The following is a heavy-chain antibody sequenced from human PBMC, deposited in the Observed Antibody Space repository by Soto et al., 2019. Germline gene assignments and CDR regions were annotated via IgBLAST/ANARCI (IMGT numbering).Heavy chain of an antibody. CDR1: HH. V-gene: IGHV3-72*01. J-gene: IGHJ6*02. CDR3: ARDSYYYGSGSYYGMDV. D-gene: IGHD3-10*01. Sequence: HHMDWVRQAPGKGLEWVGRTRNKANSYTTEYAASVKGRFTISRDDSKNSLYLQMNSLKTEDTAVYYCARDSYYYGSGSYYGMDVWGQGXTVTVSS. CDR2: TRNKANSYTT.